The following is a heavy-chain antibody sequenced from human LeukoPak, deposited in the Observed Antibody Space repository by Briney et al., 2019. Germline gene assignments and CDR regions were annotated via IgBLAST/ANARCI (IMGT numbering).Heavy chain of an antibody. CDR1: GGSISSSSYY. J-gene: IGHJ3*02. D-gene: IGHD3-3*01. Sequence: SETLSLTCTVSGGSISSSSYYWGWIRQPPGKGLEWIGSIYYSGSTYYNPSLKSRVTISVDTSKNQFSLKLSSVTAADTAVYYCARGATLRFLEWLLLGDAFDIWGQGTMVTVSS. CDR3: ARGATLRFLEWLLLGDAFDI. CDR2: IYYSGST. V-gene: IGHV4-39*07.